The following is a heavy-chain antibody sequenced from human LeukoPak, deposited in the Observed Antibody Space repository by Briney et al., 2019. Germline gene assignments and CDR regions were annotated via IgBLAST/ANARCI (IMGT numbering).Heavy chain of an antibody. V-gene: IGHV4-59*08. CDR3: ARHGARAGGYCSSTSCYTFDF. CDR2: IHSSGST. D-gene: IGHD2-2*02. CDR1: GGSITSHH. Sequence: SETLSLTCTVPGGSITSHHWSWIRQPPGKGLEWIAYIHSSGSTNHNPSLKSRVTVSLDTSKNQFPLKLSSVTAADTALYYCARHGARAGGYCSSTSCYTFDFWGQGTQVTVSS. J-gene: IGHJ4*02.